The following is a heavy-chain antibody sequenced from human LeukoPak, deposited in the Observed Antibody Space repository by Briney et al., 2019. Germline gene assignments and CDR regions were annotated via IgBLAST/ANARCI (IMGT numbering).Heavy chain of an antibody. Sequence: GGSLRLSCAASGFTFSSYAMSWVRQAPGNGLEWVSAIGGSGSVSNTYYADSVKGRFTISRDNSKNTLYLQMNSLRAADTAEYYCAKDRGNYGDYVGWFDPWGQGTLVTVSS. CDR2: IGGSGSVSNT. D-gene: IGHD4-17*01. CDR3: AKDRGNYGDYVGWFDP. V-gene: IGHV3-23*01. J-gene: IGHJ5*02. CDR1: GFTFSSYA.